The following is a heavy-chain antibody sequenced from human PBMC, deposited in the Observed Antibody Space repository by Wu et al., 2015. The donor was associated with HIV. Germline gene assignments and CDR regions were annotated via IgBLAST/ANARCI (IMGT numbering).Heavy chain of an antibody. CDR3: ARDMLEDYYDSSFDAFDI. V-gene: IGHV1-69*13. Sequence: QVQLVQSGAEVKKPGSSVKVSCKVSGGSFSTYGVNWVRQAPGQGLEWMGRIVPIFDTTHYAPKFQGKVMITVDEATTTAYMELSSLRSEDTAVYYCARDMLEDYYDSSFDAFDIWGQGTMVTVSS. D-gene: IGHD3-22*01. CDR2: IVPIFDTT. CDR1: GGSFSTYG. J-gene: IGHJ3*02.